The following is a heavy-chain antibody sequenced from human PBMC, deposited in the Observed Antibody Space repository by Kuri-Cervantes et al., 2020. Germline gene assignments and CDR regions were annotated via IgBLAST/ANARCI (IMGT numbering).Heavy chain of an antibody. D-gene: IGHD3-10*01. CDR2: IYTSGST. V-gene: IGHV4-4*07. CDR3: ARNTIWFGELARFDP. J-gene: IGHJ5*02. CDR1: GGSISSYY. Sequence: GSLRLSCTVSGGSISSYYWSWIRQPAGKGLEWIGRIYTSGSTNYNHSLKSRVTMSVDTSKNQFSLKLSSVTAADTAVYYCARNTIWFGELARFDPWGQGTLVTVSS.